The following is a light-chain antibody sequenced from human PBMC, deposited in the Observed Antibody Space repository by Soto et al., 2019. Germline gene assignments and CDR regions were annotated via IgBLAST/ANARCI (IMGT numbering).Light chain of an antibody. CDR3: LQCYNYPPT. CDR2: AAS. CDR1: QGIRND. V-gene: IGKV1-6*01. Sequence: AIQMTQSPSSLSASAGDRVTITCRASQGIRNDLGWYQQKPGKAPKLLIYAASSLQSGVPSRFSGSGSGTDFTLTISSLQPEDVATYYCLQCYNYPPTFGQGTKVDIK. J-gene: IGKJ1*01.